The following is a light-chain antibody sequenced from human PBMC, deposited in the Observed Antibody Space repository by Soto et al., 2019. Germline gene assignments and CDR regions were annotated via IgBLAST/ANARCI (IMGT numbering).Light chain of an antibody. CDR1: SSDVGGYNY. CDR2: EVS. Sequence: QSVLAQPASVSWSPGQSITISCTGTSSDVGGYNYVSWYQHHPGKAPKLMIYEVSNRPSGLSNRFSGSKSGNTASLTISGLQAEDEADYYCSSYTGSSTYVFGTGTKVTVL. V-gene: IGLV2-14*01. J-gene: IGLJ1*01. CDR3: SSYTGSSTYV.